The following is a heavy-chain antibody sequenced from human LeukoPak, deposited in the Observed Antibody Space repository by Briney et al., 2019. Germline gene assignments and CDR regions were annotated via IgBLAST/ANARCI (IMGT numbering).Heavy chain of an antibody. CDR2: ISGSGGSI. Sequence: GGSLRLSCAASGFTFSSYAMSWVRQAPGKGLEWVSAISGSGGSIYYADSVKGRFTISRDNSKNTLYLQMNSLRAEDTAVYYCTKDQGSSGGDYFDYWGQGTLVTVSS. CDR1: GFTFSSYA. D-gene: IGHD6-19*01. V-gene: IGHV3-23*01. CDR3: TKDQGSSGGDYFDY. J-gene: IGHJ4*02.